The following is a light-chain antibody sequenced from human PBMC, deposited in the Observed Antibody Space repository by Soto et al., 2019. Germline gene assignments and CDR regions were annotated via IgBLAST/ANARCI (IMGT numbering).Light chain of an antibody. V-gene: IGLV2-14*01. CDR3: NSYTSSNIFYV. Sequence: QSVLTQPASVSGSPGQSITISCTGTSSDVGGYNYVSWYQQHPGKAPKLMIYDVSNRPSGVSNRFSGSKSGNTASLTISGLQAEDEADYYCNSYTSSNIFYVFGTGTKDTVL. CDR2: DVS. J-gene: IGLJ1*01. CDR1: SSDVGGYNY.